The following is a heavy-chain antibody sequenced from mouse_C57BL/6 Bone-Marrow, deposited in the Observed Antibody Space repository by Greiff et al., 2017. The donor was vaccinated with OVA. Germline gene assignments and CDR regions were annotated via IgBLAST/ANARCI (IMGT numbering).Heavy chain of an antibody. V-gene: IGHV10-1*01. Sequence: EVMLVESGGGLVQPKGSLKLSCAASGFSFNTYAMNWVRQAPGKGLEWGARIRSKSNNYATYYADSVKDRFTISRDDSESMLYLQMNNLKTEDTAMYYCNYYGSSSYWYFDVWGTGTTVTVSS. CDR3: NYYGSSSYWYFDV. CDR2: IRSKSNNYAT. CDR1: GFSFNTYA. J-gene: IGHJ1*03. D-gene: IGHD1-1*01.